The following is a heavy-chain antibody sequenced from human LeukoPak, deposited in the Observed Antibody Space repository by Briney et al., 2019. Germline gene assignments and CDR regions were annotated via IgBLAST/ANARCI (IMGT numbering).Heavy chain of an antibody. Sequence: GGSLRLSCAASGFTFSDYYMSWIRQAPGKGLEWVSYISSSSSYTKNADAVKGRFTISRDNAKKSVYLQMNSLRAVDTAVYYCGRGQWTSDYWGQGTLVTVSS. CDR2: ISSSSSYT. D-gene: IGHD3/OR15-3a*01. J-gene: IGHJ4*02. CDR3: GRGQWTSDY. CDR1: GFTFSDYY. V-gene: IGHV3-11*05.